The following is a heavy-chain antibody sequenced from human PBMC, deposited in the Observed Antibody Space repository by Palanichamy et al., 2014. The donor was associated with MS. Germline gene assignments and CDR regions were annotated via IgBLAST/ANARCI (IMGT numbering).Heavy chain of an antibody. CDR2: IHHSGST. CDR1: SGSLSGHY. J-gene: IGHJ5*02. V-gene: IGHV4-34*01. D-gene: IGHD6-6*01. CDR3: ARGVEEYSRSSSFVLGVDFWFNP. Sequence: QVQLQQWGAGLLKPSETLSLTCAVYSGSLSGHYWIWIRQPPGKGLEWIGEIHHSGSTRYNPSLKSRVTIAVDTSKNQFSLNLNSVTAADTAVYYCARGVEEYSRSSSFVLGVDFWFNPWGQGTLVTVSS.